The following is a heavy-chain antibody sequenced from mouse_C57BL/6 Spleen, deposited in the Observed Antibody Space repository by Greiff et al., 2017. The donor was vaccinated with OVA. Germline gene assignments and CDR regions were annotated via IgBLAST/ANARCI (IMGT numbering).Heavy chain of an antibody. CDR3: ARHGDPPYAMDY. J-gene: IGHJ4*01. Sequence: EVKLMESGGGLVQPGGSLKLSCAASGFTFSDYYMYWVRQTPEKRLEWVAYISNGGGSTYYPDTVKGRFTISRDNAKNTLYLQMSRLKSEDTAMYYCARHGDPPYAMDYWGQGTSVTVSS. CDR2: ISNGGGST. CDR1: GFTFSDYY. D-gene: IGHD3-3*01. V-gene: IGHV5-12*01.